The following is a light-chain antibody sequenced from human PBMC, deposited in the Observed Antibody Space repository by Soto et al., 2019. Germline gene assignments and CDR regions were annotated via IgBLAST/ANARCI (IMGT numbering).Light chain of an antibody. CDR3: QHYSSGWA. CDR2: DDS. J-gene: IGKJ1*01. Sequence: QMTQSPSALSSSVGDRVTITCRASTSISRQLAWYQQKPGKAPKVLIYDDSTLESGVPSRFSGSGSETEFTLTISSLQPDDIATYYCQHYSSGWAFGLGTKVDIK. CDR1: TSISRQ. V-gene: IGKV1-5*01.